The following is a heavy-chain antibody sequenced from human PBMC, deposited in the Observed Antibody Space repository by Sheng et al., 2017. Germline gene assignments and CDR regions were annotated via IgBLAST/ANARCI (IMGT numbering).Heavy chain of an antibody. V-gene: IGHV1-2*02. CDR3: ARGHDSSGYYNVGYY. Sequence: QVHLVQSGAEVKKPGASVKVSCKASGYTFSDHYIHWVRQAPGQGLEWMGNINPYSGGTTYAQKFQGSIAMSRDTSISTAYMEFSSLTSDDTAVYYCARGHDSSGYYNVGYYWGQGTLVTVSS. D-gene: IGHD5-12*01. J-gene: IGHJ4*02. CDR2: INPYSGGT. CDR1: GYTFSDHY.